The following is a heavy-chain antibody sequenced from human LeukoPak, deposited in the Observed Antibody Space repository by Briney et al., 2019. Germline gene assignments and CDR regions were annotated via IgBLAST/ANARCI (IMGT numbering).Heavy chain of an antibody. V-gene: IGHV3-9*01. Sequence: GRSLRLSCAASGFTFDVYATHWLRKLRGGRLEWLTDNTWNSGTIGYAASVRGRFTISRDNAKNSLYLQMNSLRVEDTALYYCAKDIGDYGDYGSGFDPWGQGTLVTVSS. D-gene: IGHD4-17*01. CDR3: AKDIGDYGDYGSGFDP. CDR1: GFTFDVYA. J-gene: IGHJ5*02. CDR2: NTWNSGTI.